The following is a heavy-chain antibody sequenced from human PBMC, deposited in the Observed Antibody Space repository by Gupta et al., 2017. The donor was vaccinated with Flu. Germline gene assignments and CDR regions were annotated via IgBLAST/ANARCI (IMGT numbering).Heavy chain of an antibody. D-gene: IGHD3-10*01. CDR2: ISSSSSYI. Sequence: SMNWVRQAPGKGLEWVSSISSSSSYIYYADSVKGRFTISRDNAKNSLYLQMNSLRAEDTAVYYCASEGIEGIWGQGTLVTVSS. J-gene: IGHJ4*02. CDR3: ASEGIEGI. V-gene: IGHV3-21*01. CDR1: S.